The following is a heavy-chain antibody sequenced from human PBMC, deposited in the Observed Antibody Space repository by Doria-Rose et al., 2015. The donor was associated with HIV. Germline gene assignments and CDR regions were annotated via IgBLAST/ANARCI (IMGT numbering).Heavy chain of an antibody. D-gene: IGHD6-13*01. CDR3: ARIKSSRWYHKYYFDF. CDR1: GASLSSPGMG. J-gene: IGHJ4*02. Sequence: QITLKESGPVLVKPTETLTLTCTVSGASLSSPGMGVSWIRQPPGKALEWLANIFADDDRSYKTSLKSRLTISRGTAKRQVVLTMTDMDPVDTATYYCARIKSSRWYHKYYFDFWGQGIPVIVSA. V-gene: IGHV2-26*01. CDR2: IFADDDR.